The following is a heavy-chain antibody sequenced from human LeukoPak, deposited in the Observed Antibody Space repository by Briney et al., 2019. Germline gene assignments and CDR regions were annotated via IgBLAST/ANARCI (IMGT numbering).Heavy chain of an antibody. CDR3: AKDFWHITGTTGPPDY. CDR2: ISYDGSNK. CDR1: GFTFSSCG. D-gene: IGHD1-20*01. J-gene: IGHJ4*02. Sequence: GGSLRLSCAASGFTFSSCGMHWVRQAPGKGLEWVAVISYDGSNKYYADSVKGRFTISRDNSKNTLYLQMNSLRAEDTAVYYCAKDFWHITGTTGPPDYWGQGTLVTVSS. V-gene: IGHV3-30*19.